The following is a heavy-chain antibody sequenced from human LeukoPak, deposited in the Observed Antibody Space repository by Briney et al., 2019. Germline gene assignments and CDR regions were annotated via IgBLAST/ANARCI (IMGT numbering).Heavy chain of an antibody. V-gene: IGHV4-61*02. Sequence: PSQTLSLTCSVSGGSISSGSYYWSWIRQPAGKGLEWIGRIYTRGSTNYNPSLKSRVTISVDTSKNQFSLKLSSVTAADTAVYYCARGDPRGNMVVWGSYRYALGYFDYWGQGTLVTVSS. D-gene: IGHD3-16*02. J-gene: IGHJ4*02. CDR3: ARGDPRGNMVVWGSYRYALGYFDY. CDR1: GGSISSGSYY. CDR2: IYTRGST.